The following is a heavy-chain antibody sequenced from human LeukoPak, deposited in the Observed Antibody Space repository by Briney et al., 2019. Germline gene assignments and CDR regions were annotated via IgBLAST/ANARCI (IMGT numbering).Heavy chain of an antibody. CDR2: IKSKTDGGTT. J-gene: IGHJ4*02. CDR1: RFTFSNAW. CDR3: TILAGTLSSAY. Sequence: GGSLRLSCAASRFTFSNAWMSWVRQAPGKGLEWVGRIKSKTDGGTTDYAAPVKGRFTISRDDSKNTLYLQMSSLKTEDTAVYYCTILAGTLSSAYWGQGTLVTVSS. D-gene: IGHD6-13*01. V-gene: IGHV3-15*01.